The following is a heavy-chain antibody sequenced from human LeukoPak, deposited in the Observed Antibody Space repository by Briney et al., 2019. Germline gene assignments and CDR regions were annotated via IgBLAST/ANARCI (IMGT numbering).Heavy chain of an antibody. CDR1: GYTFTSYD. Sequence: ASVKVSCKASGYTFTSYDINWVRQATGQGLEWMGWMNPNSGNTGYAQKFQGRVTMTRNTSISTAYMELSSLRSEDTAVYYCARGRGYSYGYDNYSFDYWGQGTLVTVSS. CDR3: ARGRGYSYGYDNYSFDY. J-gene: IGHJ4*02. CDR2: MNPNSGNT. D-gene: IGHD5-18*01. V-gene: IGHV1-8*01.